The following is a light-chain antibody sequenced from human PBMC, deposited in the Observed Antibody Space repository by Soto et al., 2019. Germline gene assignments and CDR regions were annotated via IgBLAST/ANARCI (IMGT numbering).Light chain of an antibody. J-gene: IGKJ2*01. CDR1: QSVSSY. Sequence: EIVLTQSPATVSLSPGERVTLSCRASQSVSSYLAWYQQKPGQAPRLLIYDTSDRATGVPARFSGSGSGTDSTLTISSLEPEDFAVYYCQQRSNWPLFTFGQGTKLEIK. CDR3: QQRSNWPLFT. CDR2: DTS. V-gene: IGKV3-11*01.